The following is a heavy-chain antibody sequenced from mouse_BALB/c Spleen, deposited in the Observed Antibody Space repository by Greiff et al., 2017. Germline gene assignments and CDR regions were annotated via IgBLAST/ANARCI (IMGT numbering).Heavy chain of an antibody. V-gene: IGHV5-17*02. Sequence: EVHLVESGGGLVQPGGSRKLSCAASGFTFSSFGMHWVRQAPEKGLEWVAYISSGSSTIYYADTVKGRFTISRDNPKNTLFLQMTSLRSEDTAMYYCATLLQGYYYAMDYWGQGTSVTVSS. CDR1: GFTFSSFG. D-gene: IGHD1-1*01. CDR2: ISSGSSTI. CDR3: ATLLQGYYYAMDY. J-gene: IGHJ4*01.